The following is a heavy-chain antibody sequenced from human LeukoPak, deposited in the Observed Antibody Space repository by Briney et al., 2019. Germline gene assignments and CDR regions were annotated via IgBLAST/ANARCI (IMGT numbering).Heavy chain of an antibody. J-gene: IGHJ4*02. V-gene: IGHV1-18*01. D-gene: IGHD3-22*01. CDR1: GYTFTSYG. CDR2: ISAYNGNT. CDR3: ARTHYYDSNGPADY. Sequence: ASVKVSCKASGYTFTSYGISWVRQAPGQGLEWMGWISAYNGNTNYAQKLQGRVTMTTDTSTSTAYMELRSLRSDDTAVYYCARTHYYDSNGPADYWGQGTLVTVSS.